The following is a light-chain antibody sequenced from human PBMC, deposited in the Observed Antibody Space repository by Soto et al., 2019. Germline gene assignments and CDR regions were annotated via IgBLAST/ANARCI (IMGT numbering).Light chain of an antibody. CDR2: DVT. J-gene: IGLJ1*01. Sequence: QSVLTQSPSASGSPGQSVTISCTGTSSDIGGYNSVSWYQQHPGKAPKVMIYDVTKRPSGVPDRFSGSKSGNTASLTVSALQAEDEADHYCSSYTDRKHLVFGTGTKLTVL. CDR1: SSDIGGYNS. V-gene: IGLV2-8*01. CDR3: SSYTDRKHLV.